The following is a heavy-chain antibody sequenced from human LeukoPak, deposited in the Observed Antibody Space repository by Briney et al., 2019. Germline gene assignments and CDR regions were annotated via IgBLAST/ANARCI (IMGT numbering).Heavy chain of an antibody. V-gene: IGHV3-48*01. CDR3: ARASRGYDFWSGYTHSDTYYFDY. D-gene: IGHD3-3*01. CDR1: GFTFSRYW. Sequence: GGSLRLSCAASGFTFSRYWMSWVRQAPGKGLEWASYISSSSSTIYYADSVKGRFTISRDNAKNSLYLQMNSLRAEDTAVYYCARASRGYDFWSGYTHSDTYYFDYWGQGTLVTVSS. J-gene: IGHJ4*02. CDR2: ISSSSSTI.